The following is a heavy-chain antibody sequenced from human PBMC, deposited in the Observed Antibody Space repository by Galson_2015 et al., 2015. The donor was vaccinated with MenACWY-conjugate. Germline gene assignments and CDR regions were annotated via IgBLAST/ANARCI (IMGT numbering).Heavy chain of an antibody. CDR2: IYSGGST. CDR3: ARVVVVAGTHDYFDY. V-gene: IGHV3-66*01. Sequence: SLRLSCAASGFTVSNNYMSWVRQAPGRGLEWISIIYSGGSTYYADSVKGRFTISRDNSKNTLYLQMNSLRAEDTAVYCARVVVVAGTHDYFDYWGQGTLVTVSS. CDR1: GFTVSNNY. J-gene: IGHJ4*02. D-gene: IGHD6-19*01.